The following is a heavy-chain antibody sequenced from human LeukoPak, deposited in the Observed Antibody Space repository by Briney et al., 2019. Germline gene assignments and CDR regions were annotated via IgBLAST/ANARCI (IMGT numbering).Heavy chain of an antibody. CDR1: GFTLRSYA. Sequence: GGSLRLSCAASGFTLRSYAMSWVRQAPGKGLEWVSAISGSGGSTYYADSVKGRFTISRDNSKNTLYLQMNSLRAEDTAVYYCAKDAVAGNNYYYYYYMDVWGKGTTVTVSS. D-gene: IGHD6-19*01. CDR3: AKDAVAGNNYYYYYYMDV. J-gene: IGHJ6*03. CDR2: ISGSGGST. V-gene: IGHV3-23*01.